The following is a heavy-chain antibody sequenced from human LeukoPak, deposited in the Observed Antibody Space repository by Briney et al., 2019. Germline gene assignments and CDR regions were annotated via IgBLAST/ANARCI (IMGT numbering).Heavy chain of an antibody. Sequence: GGSLRLSCAASGVTFSSSWMSWVRQAPGKGPEWVANIRQDGSQKYYVDSVKGRFTISRDNAKNSMYLQMNSLRAEDTAVHYCAREARISIFGVVFDPWGQGTLVTVSS. J-gene: IGHJ5*02. V-gene: IGHV3-7*01. CDR1: GVTFSSSW. CDR2: IRQDGSQK. D-gene: IGHD3-3*01. CDR3: AREARISIFGVVFDP.